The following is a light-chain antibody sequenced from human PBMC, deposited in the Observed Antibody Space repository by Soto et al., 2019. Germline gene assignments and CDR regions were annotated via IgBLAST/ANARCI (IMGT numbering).Light chain of an antibody. Sequence: QSALTQPASVSGSPGQSITISCTGTSGDLGTYNLVSWYQQHPGRAPKLIIFEGNKRPSGVSNRFSASKSGNAASLAVSGLQAEDEADYHCCSYAGRSTVICGGGTKLTVL. V-gene: IGLV2-23*01. CDR1: SGDLGTYNL. CDR2: EGN. J-gene: IGLJ2*01. CDR3: CSYAGRSTVI.